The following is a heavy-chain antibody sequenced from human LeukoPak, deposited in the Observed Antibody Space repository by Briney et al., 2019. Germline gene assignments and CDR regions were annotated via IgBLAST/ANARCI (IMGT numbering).Heavy chain of an antibody. CDR3: VKDYLGARGYSAYHYYYYYSMDV. CDR2: ISWDGDST. V-gene: IGHV3-43*01. CDR1: GFTFDEYT. J-gene: IGHJ6*03. Sequence: GGSLRLSCAASGFTFDEYTMHWVRQVPGKGLEWVSLISWDGDSTYYADSVKGRFTISRDNSKDSLYPQMNSLRSEDTASYFCVKDYLGARGYSAYHYYYYYSMDVWGKGTTVTVSS. D-gene: IGHD5-12*01.